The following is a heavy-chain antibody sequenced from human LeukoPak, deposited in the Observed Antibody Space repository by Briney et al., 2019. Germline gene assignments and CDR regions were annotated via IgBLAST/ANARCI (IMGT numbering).Heavy chain of an antibody. Sequence: PGGSLRLSCAASGFTFSSYGMHWVRQAPGKGLEWVAVIWYDGSNKYYEASVKGRFTISRDNSKNTLYLQMNSLRAEDTAVYYCARGGLDSSSWHQFDYWGQGTLVTVSS. D-gene: IGHD6-13*01. CDR2: IWYDGSNK. V-gene: IGHV3-33*01. CDR1: GFTFSSYG. J-gene: IGHJ4*02. CDR3: ARGGLDSSSWHQFDY.